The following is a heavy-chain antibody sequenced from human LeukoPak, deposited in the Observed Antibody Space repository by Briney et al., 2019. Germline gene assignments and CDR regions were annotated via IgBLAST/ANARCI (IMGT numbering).Heavy chain of an antibody. CDR3: STGTGEYYFDY. J-gene: IGHJ4*02. Sequence: GGSLRLSCAASGFTFDDYGMSWVRQAPGKGLEWVSFIYSDNTHYSDSVKGRFTISRDNSKNTLYLQMNSLKTEDTAVYYCSTGTGEYYFDYWGQGTLVTVSS. D-gene: IGHD3-16*01. V-gene: IGHV3-53*01. CDR1: GFTFDDYG. CDR2: IYSDNT.